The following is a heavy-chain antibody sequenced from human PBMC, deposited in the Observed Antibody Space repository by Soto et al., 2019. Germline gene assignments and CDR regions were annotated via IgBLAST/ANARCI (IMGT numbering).Heavy chain of an antibody. J-gene: IGHJ4*02. CDR2: IYYSGST. CDR1: GGSISSSSYY. CDR3: LRYNYGYGFDY. V-gene: IGHV4-39*03. D-gene: IGHD5-18*01. Sequence: SETLSLTCTVSGGSISSSSYYWGWIRQPPGKGLEWIGSIYYSGSTYYNPSLKSRVTISVDTSKNQFSLKLSSVTAADTAVYYCLRYNYGYGFDYWGQGTLVTVSS.